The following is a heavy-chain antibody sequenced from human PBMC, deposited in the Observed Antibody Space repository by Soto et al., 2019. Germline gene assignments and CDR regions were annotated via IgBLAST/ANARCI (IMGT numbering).Heavy chain of an antibody. CDR2: ISSGSSNI. D-gene: IGHD2-15*01. J-gene: IGHJ4*02. V-gene: IGHV3-21*01. CDR3: ASATVVAGTFDF. Sequence: EVQLVESGGGLVKPGGSLTLSCAGSGFAFRSYNIIWVRQPPGKGLEWVASISSGSSNIYYADSVKGRFTISRDNAKDSLYLQMDSLRAEDSAVYYCASATVVAGTFDFWGQGTLLTVSS. CDR1: GFAFRSYN.